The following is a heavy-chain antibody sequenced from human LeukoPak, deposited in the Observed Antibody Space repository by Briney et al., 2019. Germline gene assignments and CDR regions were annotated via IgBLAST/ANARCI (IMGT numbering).Heavy chain of an antibody. D-gene: IGHD3-9*01. CDR1: GFTFSSYW. CDR2: ISGSGGST. V-gene: IGHV3-23*01. Sequence: GGSLRLSCEASGFTFSSYWMNWVRQAPGKGLEWVSAISGSGGSTYYADSVKGRFTISRDNSKNSLYLQMNSLRAEDTAVYYCARGEILRYFDWLLDYWGQGTLVTVSS. CDR3: ARGEILRYFDWLLDY. J-gene: IGHJ4*02.